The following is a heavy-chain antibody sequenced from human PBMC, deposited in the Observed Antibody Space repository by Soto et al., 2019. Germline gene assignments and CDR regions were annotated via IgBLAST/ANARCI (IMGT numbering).Heavy chain of an antibody. V-gene: IGHV4-59*01. CDR1: GGSIISGY. D-gene: IGHD5-12*01. J-gene: IGHJ4*01. CDR2: ISYSGNT. Sequence: SETLSLTCTVSGGSIISGYWSWIRQPPGKGLEWIGYISYSGNTNYNPSLKSRVTMSVDTPKNQFSLRLSSVTPADTAVYYCAGLRGYDGSTIDYWGQGTLVTVSS. CDR3: AGLRGYDGSTIDY.